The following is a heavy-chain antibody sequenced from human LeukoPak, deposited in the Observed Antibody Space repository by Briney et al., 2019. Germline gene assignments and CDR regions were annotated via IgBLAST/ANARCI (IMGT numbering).Heavy chain of an antibody. J-gene: IGHJ4*02. CDR3: ARHYYDSSGYGIDY. V-gene: IGHV4-38-2*01. CDR2: IYHSGST. D-gene: IGHD3-22*01. Sequence: ASETLSLTCAVSGYSISRGYYWGWIRQPPGKGLEWIGSIYHSGSTYYNPSLKSRVTISVDTSKNQFSLKLSSVTAADTAVYYCARHYYDSSGYGIDYWGQGTLVTVSS. CDR1: GYSISRGYY.